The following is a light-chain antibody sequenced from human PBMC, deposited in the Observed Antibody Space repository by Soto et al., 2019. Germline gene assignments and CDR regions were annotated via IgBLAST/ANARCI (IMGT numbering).Light chain of an antibody. J-gene: IGKJ1*01. CDR1: QTIGTY. V-gene: IGKV1-39*01. CDR2: DAS. Sequence: IEVTQSPSSLAASLGDRVTITCRASQTIGTYVNWYRQKSGAAPELLIYDASTLQSGVPSRFRGGASGTDFTLTISSLQLDDFATYYCQQSYNTPLTVGQGTKVDSK. CDR3: QQSYNTPLT.